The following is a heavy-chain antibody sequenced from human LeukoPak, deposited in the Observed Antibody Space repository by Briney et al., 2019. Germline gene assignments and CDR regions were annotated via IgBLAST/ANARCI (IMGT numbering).Heavy chain of an antibody. D-gene: IGHD6-25*01. CDR1: GLTFSNYA. CDR2: ISDSGGST. Sequence: GGSLRLSCAASGLTFSNYAMSWVRQAPGKGLEWVSGISDSGGSTYYADSVKGRFIISRDNSKNTLYLQMNSLRAEDTAVYYCAKARSGTWPLFDYWGQGTLVTVSS. CDR3: AKARSGTWPLFDY. V-gene: IGHV3-23*01. J-gene: IGHJ4*02.